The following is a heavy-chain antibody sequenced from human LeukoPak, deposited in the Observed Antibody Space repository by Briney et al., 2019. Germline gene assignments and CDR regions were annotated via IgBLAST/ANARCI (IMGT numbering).Heavy chain of an antibody. V-gene: IGHV4-34*01. CDR1: GGSFSGYY. J-gene: IGHJ5*02. CDR2: INHSGST. CDR3: ARAVYYYDSSGYYCGGAFWFDP. Sequence: PSETLSLTCAVYGGSFSGYYWSWIRQPPGKGLEWIGEINHSGSTNYNPSLKSRVTISVDTSKNQFSLKLSSVTAADAAVYYCARAVYYYDSSGYYCGGAFWFDPWGQGTLVTVSS. D-gene: IGHD3-22*01.